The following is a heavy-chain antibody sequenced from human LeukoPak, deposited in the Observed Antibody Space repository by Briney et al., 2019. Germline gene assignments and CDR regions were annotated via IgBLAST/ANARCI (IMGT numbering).Heavy chain of an antibody. J-gene: IGHJ4*02. CDR2: ISYDGSNK. V-gene: IGHV3-30-3*01. CDR3: AKDPNNWNDPTFGYYFDY. Sequence: GGSLRLSCAASGFTFSSYAMHWVRQAPGKGLEWVAVISYDGSNKYYADSVKGRFTISRDNSKNTLYLQMNSLRAEDTAVYYCAKDPNNWNDPTFGYYFDYWGQGTLVTVSS. CDR1: GFTFSSYA. D-gene: IGHD1-1*01.